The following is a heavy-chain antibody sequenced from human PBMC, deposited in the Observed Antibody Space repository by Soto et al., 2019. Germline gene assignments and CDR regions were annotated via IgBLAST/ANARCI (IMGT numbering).Heavy chain of an antibody. J-gene: IGHJ4*02. D-gene: IGHD6-19*01. CDR1: GGPISTGGHF. V-gene: IGHV4-31*03. CDR2: IYYSGTT. CDR3: ARVGSGSYFDC. Sequence: QVQLEESGPGLVKSSQTLSLTCTVSGGPISTGGHFWSWIRQHPKKGLEWIGYIYYSGTTHYNASLKSRATVSVDTSKNQFSLKLTSVTAADTAVSYCARVGSGSYFDCWGQGTLDTGSS.